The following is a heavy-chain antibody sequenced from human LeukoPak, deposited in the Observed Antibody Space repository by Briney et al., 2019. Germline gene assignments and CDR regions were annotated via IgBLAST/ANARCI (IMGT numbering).Heavy chain of an antibody. CDR3: ARVYSGSYSNWFDP. CDR1: GYTFTSYD. Sequence: ASVKVSCKASGYTFTSYDINWVRQATGQGLEWKGWMNPNSGNTGYAQKFQGRVTMTRNTSISTAYMELSSLRSEDTAVYYCARVYSGSYSNWFDPWGQGTLVTVSS. V-gene: IGHV1-8*01. D-gene: IGHD1-26*01. J-gene: IGHJ5*02. CDR2: MNPNSGNT.